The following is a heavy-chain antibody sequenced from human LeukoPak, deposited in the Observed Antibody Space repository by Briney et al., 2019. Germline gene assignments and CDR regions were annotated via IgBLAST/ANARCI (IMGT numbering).Heavy chain of an antibody. CDR1: GYTFTSYG. Sequence: ALVKVSCKASGYTFTSYGISGVRQAPGQGLEWMGWISAYNGNTNYAQKLQGRVTMTTDTSTSTAYMELRSLRSDDTAVYYCARWGDCSSTSCYLTTGDFDYWGQGTLVTVSS. J-gene: IGHJ4*02. V-gene: IGHV1-18*01. CDR2: ISAYNGNT. CDR3: ARWGDCSSTSCYLTTGDFDY. D-gene: IGHD2-2*01.